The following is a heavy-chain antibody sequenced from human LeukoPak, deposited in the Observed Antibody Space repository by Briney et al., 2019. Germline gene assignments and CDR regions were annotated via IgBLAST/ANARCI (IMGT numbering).Heavy chain of an antibody. CDR2: INPDGSHT. CDR1: GFTFSRYW. D-gene: IGHD3-9*01. CDR3: ARDFDMRTTPGDDFDF. J-gene: IGHJ4*02. V-gene: IGHV3-74*01. Sequence: GGSLRPSCAASGFTFSRYWMHWVRQAPGEGLVWVSRINPDGSHTTYADAVEGRFTISRDNAKNTVYLQMNSLRAEDTAVYYCARDFDMRTTPGDDFDFWGQGTLVSVSS.